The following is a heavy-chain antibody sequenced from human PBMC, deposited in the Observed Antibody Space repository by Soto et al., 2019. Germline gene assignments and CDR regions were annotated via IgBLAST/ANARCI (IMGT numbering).Heavy chain of an antibody. CDR1: GFTFSRYG. D-gene: IGHD2-21*02. CDR3: VKDYGGNSGDYYGMDV. CDR2: MAYDESDK. Sequence: QEQLVESGGGVVQPGRSLRLSCAASGFTFSRYGMHWVRQAPGKGLEWVAVMAYDESDKSYRDSVKGRFTISRDNSKNTLYLQMDSLRVGETAVYYCVKDYGGNSGDYYGMDVWGQGTTVTVSS. V-gene: IGHV3-30*18. J-gene: IGHJ6*02.